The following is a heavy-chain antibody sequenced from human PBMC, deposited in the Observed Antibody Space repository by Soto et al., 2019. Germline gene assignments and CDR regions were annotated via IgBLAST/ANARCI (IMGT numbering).Heavy chain of an antibody. J-gene: IGHJ6*03. CDR3: ARGLILWFGELSRRGGYYYDMDV. CDR2: INDSGNI. CDR1: GGSFSGYQ. Sequence: QVQLQQWGAGLLKPSETLSLTCAVYGGSFSGYQWSWIRQTPGKGLEWIGEINDSGNINYNPSLKSRVTILVDKAKKQISLKLSSVTAADTAVYYCARGLILWFGELSRRGGYYYDMDVWGTGTTVTVSS. D-gene: IGHD3-10*01. V-gene: IGHV4-34*01.